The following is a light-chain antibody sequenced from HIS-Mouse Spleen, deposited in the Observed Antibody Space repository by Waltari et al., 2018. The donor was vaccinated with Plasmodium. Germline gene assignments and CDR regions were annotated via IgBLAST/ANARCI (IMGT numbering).Light chain of an antibody. J-gene: IGKJ3*01. CDR2: GAS. V-gene: IGKV3-15*01. CDR3: QQYNNWSFT. CDR1: QSVSSN. Sequence: IVITQSPATLSVSPGERAKLTCRASQSVSSNLAWYQQQPGQDPRLLIYGASTRATGIPARFSGSGSGTEFTLTISSLQSEDFAVYYCQQYNNWSFTFGPGTKVDIK.